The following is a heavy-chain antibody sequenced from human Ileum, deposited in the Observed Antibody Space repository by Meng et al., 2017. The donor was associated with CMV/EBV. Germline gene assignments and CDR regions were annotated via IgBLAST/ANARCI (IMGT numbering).Heavy chain of an antibody. J-gene: IGHJ4*02. CDR3: ASTSGVVI. V-gene: IGHV3-48*03. CDR1: GFTFSSYE. D-gene: IGHD3-3*01. Sequence: GESLKISCAASGFTFSSYEMYWVRQAPGMGLEWVSYISGSGSSMYYADSVKGRFTVSRDNAKNSLYLEMNSLRAEDTAVYYCASTSGVVIWGQGTLVTV. CDR2: ISGSGSSM.